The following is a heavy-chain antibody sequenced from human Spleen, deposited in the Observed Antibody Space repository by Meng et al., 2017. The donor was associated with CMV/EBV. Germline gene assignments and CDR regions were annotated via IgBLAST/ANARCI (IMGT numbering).Heavy chain of an antibody. J-gene: IGHJ6*02. CDR2: INPNSGGT. CDR3: AGPITGTDYGMDV. Sequence: GESLKISCAASGFTFNNYAMHWVRQAPGQGLEWMGWINPNSGGTNYAQKFQGRVTMTRDTSISTAYMELSRLRSDDTAVYYCAGPITGTDYGMDVWGQGTTVTVSS. V-gene: IGHV1-2*02. CDR1: GFTFNNYA. D-gene: IGHD1/OR15-1a*01.